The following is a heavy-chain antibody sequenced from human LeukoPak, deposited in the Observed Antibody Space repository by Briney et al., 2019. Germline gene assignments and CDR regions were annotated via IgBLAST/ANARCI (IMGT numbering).Heavy chain of an antibody. J-gene: IGHJ4*02. CDR2: ISYDGSNK. D-gene: IGHD3-22*01. V-gene: IGHV3-30-3*01. Sequence: GGSLRLSCAASGFTFSSYAMHWVRQAPGKGLEWVAVISYDGSNKYYADSVKGRFTISRDNSKNTLYLQMNSLRAEDTAVYYCARDYDSSGSALDYWGQGTLVTVSS. CDR3: ARDYDSSGSALDY. CDR1: GFTFSSYA.